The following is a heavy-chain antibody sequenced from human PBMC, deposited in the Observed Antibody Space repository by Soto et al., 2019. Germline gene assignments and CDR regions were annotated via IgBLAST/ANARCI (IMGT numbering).Heavy chain of an antibody. V-gene: IGHV3-23*01. Sequence: EVQLLESGGGLVQPGGSLRLSCAASGFTFSSYAMSWVRQAPGKGLEWVSAISGSGGSTYYADSVKGRFTISRDNSKNTLYLQMNSLRAEDTAVYYCANDPDCSSTSCYDYWGQGTLVTVSS. J-gene: IGHJ4*02. CDR1: GFTFSSYA. D-gene: IGHD2-2*01. CDR2: ISGSGGST. CDR3: ANDPDCSSTSCYDY.